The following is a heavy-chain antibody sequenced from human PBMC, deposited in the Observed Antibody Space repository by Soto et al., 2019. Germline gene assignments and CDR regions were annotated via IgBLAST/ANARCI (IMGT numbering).Heavy chain of an antibody. CDR2: LHHSGDT. CDR3: ARLPRWFGELDY. J-gene: IGHJ4*02. CDR1: GASIGSGSYS. V-gene: IGHV4-30-2*01. Sequence: QLQLQESGSGLVRPPQTLSLTCTVSGASIGSGSYSWNWIRQPPGKGLEWIGYLHHSGDTYFNPSLRRRVSISVDRSNNLCSLKLISVTAADTAVYYCARLPRWFGELDYWGQGALVTVSS. D-gene: IGHD3-10*01.